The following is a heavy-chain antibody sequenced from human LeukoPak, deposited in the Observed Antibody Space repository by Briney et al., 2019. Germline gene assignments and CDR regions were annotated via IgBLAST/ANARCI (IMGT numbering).Heavy chain of an antibody. Sequence: SETLSLTCTVSGGSISSGDYYWSWTRQPPGKGLEWIGYIYYSGSTYYNPSLKSRVTISVGTSKNQFSLKLSSVTAADTAVYYCARALSLRGYSGQDFDYWGQGTLVTVSS. CDR1: GGSISSGDYY. V-gene: IGHV4-30-4*01. CDR3: ARALSLRGYSGQDFDY. J-gene: IGHJ4*02. CDR2: IYYSGST. D-gene: IGHD5-12*01.